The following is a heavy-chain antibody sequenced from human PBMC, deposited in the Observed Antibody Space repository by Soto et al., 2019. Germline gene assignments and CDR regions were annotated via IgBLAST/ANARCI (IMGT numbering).Heavy chain of an antibody. D-gene: IGHD5-18*01. V-gene: IGHV3-23*01. CDR1: GFTFSSYA. CDR3: AKPVTAMVFRHDY. CDR2: ISGSGGST. J-gene: IGHJ4*02. Sequence: EVQLLESGGGLVQPGGSLRLSCAASGFTFSSYAMSWVRQAPGKGLEWVSAISGSGGSTYYADSVKGRLTISRDNSKNTLYLQMNSLRAEDTAVYYCAKPVTAMVFRHDYWGQGTLVTVSS.